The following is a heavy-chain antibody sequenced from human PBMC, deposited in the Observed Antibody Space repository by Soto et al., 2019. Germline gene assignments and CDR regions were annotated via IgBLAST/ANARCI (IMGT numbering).Heavy chain of an antibody. J-gene: IGHJ4*02. Sequence: ASVKVSCKASGYTFTSYGISWVRQAPGQGLEWMGWIRAYNGNTNYAQKLQGRVTMTTDTSTSTAYMELRSLRSDDTAVYYCARREVGWFGELWGDYWGQGTLVTVSS. V-gene: IGHV1-18*01. D-gene: IGHD3-10*01. CDR1: GYTFTSYG. CDR3: ARREVGWFGELWGDY. CDR2: IRAYNGNT.